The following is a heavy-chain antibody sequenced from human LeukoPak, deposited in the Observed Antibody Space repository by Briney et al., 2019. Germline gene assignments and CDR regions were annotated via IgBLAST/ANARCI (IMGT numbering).Heavy chain of an antibody. CDR1: GYTFTHQW. J-gene: IGHJ4*02. V-gene: IGHV5-51*01. CDR2: IYPRDSDT. D-gene: IGHD3-10*01. CDR3: ARHSDVIGAI. Sequence: GESLQISCKSSGYTFTHQWIGWVRPQSGSGLEWMGIIYPRDSDTRYSPSFQGHVSISADTSINTAYLEWSRLEASDTAIYYCARHSDVIGAIWGQGTLVTVSS.